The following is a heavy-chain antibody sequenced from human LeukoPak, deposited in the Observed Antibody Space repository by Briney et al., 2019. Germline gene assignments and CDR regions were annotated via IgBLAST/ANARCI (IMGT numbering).Heavy chain of an antibody. V-gene: IGHV3-23*01. Sequence: GGSLRLSCSASGFTFSTYWMSWVRQAPGKGLEWVSAIGGSGGRTYYADSVKGRFTISRDNSKNTLYLQLNSLGAEDTAVYYCAKEGIAAIGNNWFDPWGQGTLVTVSS. CDR2: IGGSGGRT. CDR3: AKEGIAAIGNNWFDP. D-gene: IGHD6-13*01. J-gene: IGHJ5*02. CDR1: GFTFSTYW.